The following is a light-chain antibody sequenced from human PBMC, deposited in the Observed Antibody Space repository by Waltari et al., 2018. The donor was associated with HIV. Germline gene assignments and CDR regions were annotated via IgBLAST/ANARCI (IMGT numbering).Light chain of an antibody. Sequence: QSVLTQPPSASGTPGQRVTISCSGSSSNIGSNYVYWYQHLPGTTPKLPIYRDTQRPSSVPGRFSGSKSGTSASLAISGLRSEDEADYYCSAWDYSLSPHVVFGAGTKLTVL. CDR1: SSNIGSNY. CDR3: SAWDYSLSPHVV. V-gene: IGLV1-47*01. J-gene: IGLJ2*01. CDR2: RDT.